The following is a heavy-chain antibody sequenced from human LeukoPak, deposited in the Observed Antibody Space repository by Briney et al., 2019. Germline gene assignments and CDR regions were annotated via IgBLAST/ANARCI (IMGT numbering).Heavy chain of an antibody. D-gene: IGHD1-20*01. CDR2: IYYSGST. Sequence: SETLSLTCTVSGGSFSRSSYYWGWIRQPPGKGLEWIGSIYYSGSTYYNPSLKSRVTISVDTSKNQFSLKLSSVTAADTAVYYCARQRYNWNDYDYWGQGTLVTVSS. J-gene: IGHJ4*02. CDR3: ARQRYNWNDYDY. V-gene: IGHV4-39*01. CDR1: GGSFSRSSYY.